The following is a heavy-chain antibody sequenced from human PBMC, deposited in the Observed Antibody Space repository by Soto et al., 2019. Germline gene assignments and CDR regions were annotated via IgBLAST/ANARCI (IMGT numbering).Heavy chain of an antibody. V-gene: IGHV3-15*05. CDR1: GFTFSNAW. CDR2: IKSKTDDGTT. J-gene: IGHJ4*02. D-gene: IGHD2-21*01. CDR3: ASWGHIVPVSPTDFDH. Sequence: GGSLRLSCAASGFTFSNAWMSWVRQAPGKGLEWVGRIKSKTDDGTTDYAAPVKGRFTVSRDNAKNTLYLQMHSLRAEDTAMYYCASWGHIVPVSPTDFDHWGEGTLVTVSS.